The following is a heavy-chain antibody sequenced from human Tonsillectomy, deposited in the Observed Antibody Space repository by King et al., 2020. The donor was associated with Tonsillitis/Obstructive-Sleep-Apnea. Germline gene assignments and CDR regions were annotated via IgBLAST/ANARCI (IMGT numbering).Heavy chain of an antibody. Sequence: VQLQQWGAGLLKPSETLSLTCAVYGGSFSGYYWSWIRQPPGKGLEWIGEINHSGSTNYNPSLKSRVTISVDTSKNQFSLKLSSVTAADTAVYYCARGGNAAAYCSSTSCPRRWWFDPWGQGTLVTVSS. CDR1: GGSFSGYY. V-gene: IGHV4-34*01. D-gene: IGHD2-2*01. CDR2: INHSGST. J-gene: IGHJ5*02. CDR3: ARGGNAAAYCSSTSCPRRWWFDP.